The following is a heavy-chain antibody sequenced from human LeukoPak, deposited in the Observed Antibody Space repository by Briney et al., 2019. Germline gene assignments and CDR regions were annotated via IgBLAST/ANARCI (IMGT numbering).Heavy chain of an antibody. CDR3: ARELSYYYLDV. Sequence: GGSLRLSCAASGFTFSSYAMSWVRQAPGKGLEWVSAISGSGGSTYYADSVKGRFTISRDNSNGALYLQMDSPRADDMGIYYCARELSYYYLDVWGTGTTVTVSS. CDR1: GFTFSSYA. V-gene: IGHV3-23*01. J-gene: IGHJ6*03. CDR2: ISGSGGST.